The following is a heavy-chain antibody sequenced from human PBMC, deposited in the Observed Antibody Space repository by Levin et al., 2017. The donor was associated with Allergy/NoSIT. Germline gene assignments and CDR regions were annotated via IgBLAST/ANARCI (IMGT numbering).Heavy chain of an antibody. CDR2: IYYSGTT. D-gene: IGHD1-26*01. Sequence: SQTLSLTCTVSGGSIRSSSYYWGWIRQPPGKGLEWIGSIYYSGTTYYNPSLKNRVTISIDTSRNQFSLKLTSVTAADTAVYYCGRRWEMGATDYWGQGTLVTVSS. CDR1: GGSIRSSSYY. V-gene: IGHV4-39*01. J-gene: IGHJ4*02. CDR3: GRRWEMGATDY.